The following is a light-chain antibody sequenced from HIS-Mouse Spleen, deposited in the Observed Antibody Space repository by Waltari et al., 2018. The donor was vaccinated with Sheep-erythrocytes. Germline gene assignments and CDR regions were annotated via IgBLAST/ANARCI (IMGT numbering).Light chain of an antibody. CDR3: YSTDSSGNHWV. J-gene: IGLJ3*02. CDR2: EDR. V-gene: IGLV3-10*01. CDR1: ALPKKY. Sequence: SYELTQPPSVSVSPGQTARITCSGDALPKKYAYWYQQKSGQAPVLVIYEDRKRPSGKPERFSGSTSGTMATLTISGAQVEDEADYYCYSTDSSGNHWVFGGGTKLTVL.